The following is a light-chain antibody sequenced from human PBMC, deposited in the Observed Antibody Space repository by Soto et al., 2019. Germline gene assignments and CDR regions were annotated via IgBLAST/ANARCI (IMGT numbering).Light chain of an antibody. CDR1: QSISSW. CDR2: DAS. Sequence: IQMAQSPGPLSASVGDRVTITCRASQSISSWLAWYQQMPGKAPKLLIYDASSLESGVPSRFSGSGSGTEFTLTISSLQPDDFAAYYCQQYNSYSRTFGQGTKVDI. V-gene: IGKV1-5*01. J-gene: IGKJ1*01. CDR3: QQYNSYSRT.